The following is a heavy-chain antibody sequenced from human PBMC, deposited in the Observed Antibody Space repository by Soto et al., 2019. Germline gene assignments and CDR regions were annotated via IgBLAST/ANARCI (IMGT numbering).Heavy chain of an antibody. Sequence: EVQLVESGGGLVKPGGSLRLSCAASGFTFSSYSMNWVRQAPGKGLEWVSSISSSSSYIYYADSVKGRFTISRDNAKNSLYLQMNSLRAEDTAVYYCARDEPYCSGCSCDAFDIWGHGTMVTVSS. J-gene: IGHJ3*02. D-gene: IGHD2-15*01. V-gene: IGHV3-21*01. CDR2: ISSSSSYI. CDR3: ARDEPYCSGCSCDAFDI. CDR1: GFTFSSYS.